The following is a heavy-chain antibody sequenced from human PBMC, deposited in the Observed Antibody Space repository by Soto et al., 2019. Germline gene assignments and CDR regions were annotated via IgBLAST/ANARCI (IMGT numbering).Heavy chain of an antibody. CDR2: IYYSGST. CDR1: GGSVSSGSYY. J-gene: IGHJ6*02. CDR3: ARGTYCSSTSCYRPYYYYGMDV. Sequence: PSETLSLTCTVSGGSVSSGSYYWSWIRQPPGKGLEWIGYIYYSGSTNYNPSLKSRVTISVDTSKNQFSLKLSSVTAADTAVYYCARGTYCSSTSCYRPYYYYGMDVWGQGTTGTVS. D-gene: IGHD2-2*02. V-gene: IGHV4-61*01.